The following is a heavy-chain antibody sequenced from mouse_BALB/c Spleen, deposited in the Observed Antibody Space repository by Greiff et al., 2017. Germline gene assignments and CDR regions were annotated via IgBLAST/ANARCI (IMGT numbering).Heavy chain of an antibody. CDR3: ARELYYRSWYFDV. D-gene: IGHD2-14*01. J-gene: IGHJ1*01. V-gene: IGHV2-9*02. Sequence: QVQLQQSGPGLVAPSQSLSITCTVSGFSLTSYGVHWVRQPPGKGLEWLGVIWAGGSTNYNSALMSRLSISKDNSKSQVFLKMNSLQTDDTAMYYCARELYYRSWYFDVWGAGTTVTVSS. CDR2: IWAGGST. CDR1: GFSLTSYG.